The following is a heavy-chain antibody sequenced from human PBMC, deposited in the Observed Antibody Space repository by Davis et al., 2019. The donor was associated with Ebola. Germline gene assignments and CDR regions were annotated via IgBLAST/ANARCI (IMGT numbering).Heavy chain of an antibody. CDR3: ARDWNCSGGSCYSVPFDY. CDR2: ISSSGSTI. J-gene: IGHJ4*02. CDR1: GFTFSSYA. D-gene: IGHD2-15*01. Sequence: GESLKISCAASGFTFSSYAMSWVRQAPGKGLEWVSYISSSGSTIYYADSVKGRFTISRDNAKNSLYLQMNSLRAEDTAVYYCARDWNCSGGSCYSVPFDYWGQGTLVTVSS. V-gene: IGHV3-48*04.